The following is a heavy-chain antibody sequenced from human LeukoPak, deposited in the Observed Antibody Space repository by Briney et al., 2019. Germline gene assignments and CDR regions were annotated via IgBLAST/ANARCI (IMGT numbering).Heavy chain of an antibody. CDR2: IIPIFGTA. J-gene: IGHJ3*02. CDR1: GGTFSSYA. Sequence: GASVKVSCKASGGTFSSYAISWVRQAPGQGLEWMGGIIPIFGTANYAQKFQGRVTITAEKSTSTAYMELSSLRSEDTAVYYCARDHLRRKYDSSGYYYVSGAFDIWGQGTMVTVSS. D-gene: IGHD3-22*01. CDR3: ARDHLRRKYDSSGYYYVSGAFDI. V-gene: IGHV1-69*06.